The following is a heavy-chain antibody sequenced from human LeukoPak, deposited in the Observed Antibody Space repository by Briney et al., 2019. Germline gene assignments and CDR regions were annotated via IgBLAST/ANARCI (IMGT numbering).Heavy chain of an antibody. CDR2: ISSSSSYI. CDR3: ARDNYYYDSSGYYYVDPFDY. D-gene: IGHD3-22*01. CDR1: GFTFSSYS. J-gene: IGHJ4*02. V-gene: IGHV3-21*01. Sequence: GGSLRLSCAASGFTFSSYSMNWVRQAPGKGLEWVSSISSSSSYIYYADSVKGRFTISRDNAKNSLYLQMNSLRAEDTAVYYCARDNYYYDSSGYYYVDPFDYWGQGTLVTVSS.